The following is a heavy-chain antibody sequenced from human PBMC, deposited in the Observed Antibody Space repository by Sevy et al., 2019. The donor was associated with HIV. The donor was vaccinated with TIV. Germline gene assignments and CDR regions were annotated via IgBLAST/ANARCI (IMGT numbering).Heavy chain of an antibody. CDR1: GFIFSDYD. V-gene: IGHV3-21*05. D-gene: IGHD3-22*01. CDR3: ARAVDYYDIVGLHY. CDR2: ISSRSSYI. J-gene: IGHJ4*02. Sequence: GGSLRLSCAASGFIFSDYDMNWVRQAPGKGLEWISVISSRSSYIKYAHSLKGRVTISRDNANNSLFLQLNSLRAEDTAVYYCARAVDYYDIVGLHYWGQGALVTVSS.